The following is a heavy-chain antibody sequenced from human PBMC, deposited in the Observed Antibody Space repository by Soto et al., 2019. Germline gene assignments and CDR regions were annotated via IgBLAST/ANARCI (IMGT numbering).Heavy chain of an antibody. CDR1: GFTFSSYE. CDR3: ARDSLNYYDSSGYYYYFDY. D-gene: IGHD3-22*01. CDR2: ISSSGSTI. J-gene: IGHJ4*02. Sequence: EVQLVESGGGLVQPGGSLRLSCAASGFTFSSYEMNWVRQAPGKGLEWVSYISSSGSTIYYADSVKGRFTISRDNAKNSLYLQMNSLRAADTAVYYCARDSLNYYDSSGYYYYFDYWGQGTLVTVSS. V-gene: IGHV3-48*03.